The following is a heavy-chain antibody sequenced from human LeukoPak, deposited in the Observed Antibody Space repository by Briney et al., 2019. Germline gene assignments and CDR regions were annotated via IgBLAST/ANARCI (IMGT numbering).Heavy chain of an antibody. J-gene: IGHJ4*02. Sequence: ASVKVSCKASGGTFSSYAISWVRQAPGQGLEWMGGIIPIFGTANYAQKFQGRVTITADKSTSTAYMELSSLRSEDTAVYYCAFDRGTGYDRRYPFDYRGQGTLVTVSS. V-gene: IGHV1-69*06. CDR2: IIPIFGTA. D-gene: IGHD5-12*01. CDR1: GGTFSSYA. CDR3: AFDRGTGYDRRYPFDY.